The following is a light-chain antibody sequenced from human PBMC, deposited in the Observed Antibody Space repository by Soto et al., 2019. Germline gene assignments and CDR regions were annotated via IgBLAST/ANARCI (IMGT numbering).Light chain of an antibody. V-gene: IGLV2-23*01. J-gene: IGLJ3*02. CDR2: EGS. Sequence: QSALTQPASVSGSPGQSITISCTGTSSDVGSYNFVSWYQQHPGKAPKLMIYEGSKRPSGLSSRFSGSKSDNTASLTISGLQPEDEANYYCCSYAGSQTWVFGGGTQLTVL. CDR1: SSDVGSYNF. CDR3: CSYAGSQTWV.